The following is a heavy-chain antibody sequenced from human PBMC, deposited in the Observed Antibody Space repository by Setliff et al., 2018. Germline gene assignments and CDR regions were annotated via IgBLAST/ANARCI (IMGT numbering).Heavy chain of an antibody. D-gene: IGHD3-3*01. J-gene: IGHJ4*02. CDR2: INHSGST. CDR3: ARRVDYDFWSGHTDY. V-gene: IGHV4-39*01. CDR1: GGSISSSSYY. Sequence: SETLSLTCTVSGGSISSSSYYWGWIRQPPGKGLEWIGEINHSGSTNYNPSLGSRATISFDSSKIELSLKLASVTAADTAVYYCARRVDYDFWSGHTDYWGQGTLVTVSS.